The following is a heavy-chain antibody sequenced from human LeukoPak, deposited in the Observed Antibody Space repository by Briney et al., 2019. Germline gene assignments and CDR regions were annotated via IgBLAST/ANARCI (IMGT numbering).Heavy chain of an antibody. CDR1: GFTVNSNY. D-gene: IGHD3-10*01. CDR2: IYSDGST. CDR3: ARDMLRGAALDC. J-gene: IGHJ4*02. V-gene: IGHV3-66*01. Sequence: GGSLRLSCAASGFTVNSNYMSWVRQAPGKGLEWVSIIYSDGSTYYADSVKGRFTISRDNSKNTLYVQMNSLTAEDTAVYYCARDMLRGAALDCWGQGTLVTVSS.